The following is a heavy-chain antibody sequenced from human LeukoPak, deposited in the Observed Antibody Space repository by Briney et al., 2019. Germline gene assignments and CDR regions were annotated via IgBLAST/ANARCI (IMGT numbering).Heavy chain of an antibody. J-gene: IGHJ4*02. CDR3: AKGGGVTNSFFDY. D-gene: IGHD1-26*01. V-gene: IGHV3-23*01. CDR1: GLTFRSHA. CDR2: ISGSGGST. Sequence: GGSLTISCVASGLTFRSHAMTWVRQASGKGLEWFSAISGSGGSTYYADSVKGRFTISRDNSRTTLYLQMNSLRVEDTAVYYCAKGGGVTNSFFDYWGQGSLVTVSS.